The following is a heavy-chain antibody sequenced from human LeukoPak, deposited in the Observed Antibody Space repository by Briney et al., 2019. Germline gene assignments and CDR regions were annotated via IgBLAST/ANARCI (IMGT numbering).Heavy chain of an antibody. D-gene: IGHD2-21*02. CDR1: GHTFTGYY. CDR3: ASATTYCGADCYPLDAFDI. CDR2: INPNSGGT. V-gene: IGHV1-2*02. Sequence: ASVKPSCKASGHTFTGYYMLRVRRAPGQGLGWMGWINPNSGGTSYAQKFLGRITMTRDMSISTAYTELSRLRSDDTAVYYCASATTYCGADCYPLDAFDIWGQGTMVTVSS. J-gene: IGHJ3*02.